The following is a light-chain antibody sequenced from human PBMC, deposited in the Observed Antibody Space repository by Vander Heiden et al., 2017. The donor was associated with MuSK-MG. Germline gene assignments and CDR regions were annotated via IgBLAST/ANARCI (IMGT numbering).Light chain of an antibody. J-gene: IGLJ2*01. CDR3: QSYDSSLSGVV. V-gene: IGLV1-40*01. CDR2: GNS. Sequence: QSVLTQPPSVSVAPGQRVTISCTGRSSHIGAGYDVHWYQKLQGTDTKLRSYGNSNRPSGVPDRFSGSKSGTSASLAITGLQAEDEADYDCQSYDSSLSGVVFGGGTKLNV. CDR1: SSHIGAGYD.